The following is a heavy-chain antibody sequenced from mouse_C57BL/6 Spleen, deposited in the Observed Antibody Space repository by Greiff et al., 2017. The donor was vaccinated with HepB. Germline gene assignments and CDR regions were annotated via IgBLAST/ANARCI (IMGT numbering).Heavy chain of an antibody. CDR3: VRQDYGSR. Sequence: EVKLEESGGGLVQPKGSLKLSCAASGFSFNTYAMNWVRQAPGKGLEWVARIRSKSNNYATYYADSVKDRFTISRDDSESMLYLQMNNLKTEDTAMYYCVRQDYGSRWGQGTLVTVSA. CDR1: GFSFNTYA. CDR2: IRSKSNNYAT. V-gene: IGHV10-1*01. J-gene: IGHJ3*01. D-gene: IGHD1-1*01.